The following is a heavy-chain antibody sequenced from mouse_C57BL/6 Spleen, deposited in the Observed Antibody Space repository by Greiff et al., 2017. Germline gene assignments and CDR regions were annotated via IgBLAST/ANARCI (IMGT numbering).Heavy chain of an antibody. CDR1: GYTFTSYW. CDR3: ARDYGSSYDYFDY. Sequence: QVQLQQPGAELVKPGASVKLSCKASGYTFTSYWMHWVKQRPGQGLEWIGMIHPNSGSTNYNEKFKSKAKLTVDKSASTAYMQLSSLSSEDSAVYYGARDYGSSYDYFDYWGQGTTLTVSS. V-gene: IGHV1-64*01. CDR2: IHPNSGST. J-gene: IGHJ2*01. D-gene: IGHD1-1*01.